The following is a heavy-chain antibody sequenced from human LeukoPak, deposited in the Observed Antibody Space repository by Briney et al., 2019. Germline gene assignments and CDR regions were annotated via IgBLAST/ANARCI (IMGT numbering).Heavy chain of an antibody. Sequence: GGSLRLSCAASGFTFSSYAMSWVRQAPGKGLEWVSAISGSGGSTYYADSVKGRFTISRDNSKNTLYLQMNSLRAEDTAVYYCAVVIAATGGVGWFDPWGQGTLVTVSS. CDR2: ISGSGGST. J-gene: IGHJ5*02. CDR1: GFTFSSYA. D-gene: IGHD2-15*01. CDR3: AVVIAATGGVGWFDP. V-gene: IGHV3-23*01.